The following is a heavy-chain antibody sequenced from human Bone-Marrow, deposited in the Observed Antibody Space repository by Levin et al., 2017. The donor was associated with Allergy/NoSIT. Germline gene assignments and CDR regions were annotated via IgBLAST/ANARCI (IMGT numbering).Heavy chain of an antibody. CDR1: GYTFDSYW. CDR2: FDPDDSET. J-gene: IGHJ4*02. Sequence: HGESLKISCKGSGYTFDSYWIGWVRQMPGKGLEWMGIFDPDDSETKYSPSFQGQVIISVDTSINTAFLQWSSLKASDTAMYFCARQPGITQSGAVMDYWGQGTLVTVSS. V-gene: IGHV5-51*01. D-gene: IGHD2-21*01. CDR3: ARQPGITQSGAVMDY.